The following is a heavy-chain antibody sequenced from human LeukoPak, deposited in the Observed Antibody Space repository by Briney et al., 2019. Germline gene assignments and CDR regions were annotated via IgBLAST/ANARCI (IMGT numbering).Heavy chain of an antibody. Sequence: SQTLSLTCAVSGGSISSGGYSWSWIRQPPGKGPEWIGYIYDSGSAYYNPSLKSRVTISVDTSKNQFSLKLSSVTAADTAVYYCARVERGSYYPFDYWGQGTLVTVSS. CDR1: GGSISSGGYS. CDR2: IYDSGSA. D-gene: IGHD1-26*01. V-gene: IGHV4-30-2*03. CDR3: ARVERGSYYPFDY. J-gene: IGHJ4*02.